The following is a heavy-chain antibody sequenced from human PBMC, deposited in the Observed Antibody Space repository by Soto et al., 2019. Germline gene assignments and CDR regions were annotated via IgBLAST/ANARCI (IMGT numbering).Heavy chain of an antibody. D-gene: IGHD6-19*01. Sequence: SETLSPTCAVYGGSFSGYYWSWIRQLPGKGLEWIGEINHSGSTNYNPSLKRRFTISLDTSKNHFSLALSSMTAADTVVYYRARQVRPVARDHQARHANWLGPWGGGTLVTVSS. CDR2: INHSGST. CDR3: ARQVRPVARDHQARHANWLGP. CDR1: GGSFSGYY. V-gene: IGHV4-34*01. J-gene: IGHJ5*02.